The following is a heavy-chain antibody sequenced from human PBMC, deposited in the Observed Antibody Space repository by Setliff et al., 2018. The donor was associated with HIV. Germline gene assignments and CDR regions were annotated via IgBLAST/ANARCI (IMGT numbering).Heavy chain of an antibody. CDR3: ARGGYVWGSYRYDY. CDR2: INIGNGNI. D-gene: IGHD3-16*02. J-gene: IGHJ4*02. Sequence: ASVKVSCKASGYTFTSYAMHWVRQAPGQRFEWMGWINIGNGNIRYSQKFQGRVAITRDTSTSTAYMELRSLRSDDTAVYYCARGGYVWGSYRYDYWGQGTLVTVSS. CDR1: GYTFTSYA. V-gene: IGHV1-3*04.